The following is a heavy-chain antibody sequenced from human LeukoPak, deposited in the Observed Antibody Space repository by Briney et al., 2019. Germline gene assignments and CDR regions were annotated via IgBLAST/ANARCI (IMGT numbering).Heavy chain of an antibody. CDR2: IHYSGST. J-gene: IGHJ4*02. Sequence: SFSSYGMHWVRQPPGKGLEWIGSIHYSGSTYSNPSLKSRVTLSVDTSKNQFSLRLSSVTAADTAVYYCARLMSTSYPDYFDYWGQGTLVTVSS. CDR3: ARLMSTSYPDYFDY. D-gene: IGHD2/OR15-2a*01. CDR1: SFSSYG. V-gene: IGHV4-39*01.